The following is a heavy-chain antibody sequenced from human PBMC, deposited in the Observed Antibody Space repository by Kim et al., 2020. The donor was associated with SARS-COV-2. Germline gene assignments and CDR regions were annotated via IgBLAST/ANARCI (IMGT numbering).Heavy chain of an antibody. Sequence: SATAVKGRFTISRNNAKNSLYLQMNSLRSEDTAVYYCARAAGQQLVPFDYWGQGTLVTVSS. CDR3: ARAAGQQLVPFDY. D-gene: IGHD6-13*01. V-gene: IGHV3-11*01. J-gene: IGHJ4*02.